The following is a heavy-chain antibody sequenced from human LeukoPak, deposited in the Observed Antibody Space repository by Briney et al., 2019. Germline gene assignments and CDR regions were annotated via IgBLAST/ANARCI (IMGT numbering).Heavy chain of an antibody. D-gene: IGHD1-1*01. CDR1: GDSISSYY. CDR3: ARGPGGTTQEAFDA. V-gene: IGHV4-4*07. Sequence: PSETLSLTCIVSGDSISSYYWSWIRQPAGKELEWIGRIYTSGSTDYNASLKSRLSMSVDTSKSQFSLNLRSVTAADTAVYYCARGPGGTTQEAFDAWGRGTLVTVSS. J-gene: IGHJ5*02. CDR2: IYTSGST.